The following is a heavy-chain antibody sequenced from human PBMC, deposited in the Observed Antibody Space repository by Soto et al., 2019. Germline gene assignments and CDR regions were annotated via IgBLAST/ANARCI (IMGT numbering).Heavy chain of an antibody. D-gene: IGHD5-18*01. CDR1: GGSFSGYY. Sequence: SETLSLTCAVYGGSFSGYYWSWIRQPPGKGLEWIGEINHSGSTNYNPSLKSRVTISVDTSKNQFSLKLSSVTAADTAVYFCARGVPRYSYGHYYYYGMDVWGKGTTVTVSS. J-gene: IGHJ6*04. CDR2: INHSGST. CDR3: ARGVPRYSYGHYYYYGMDV. V-gene: IGHV4-34*01.